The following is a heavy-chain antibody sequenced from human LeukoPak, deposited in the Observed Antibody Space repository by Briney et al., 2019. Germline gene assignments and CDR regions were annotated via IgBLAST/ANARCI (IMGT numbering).Heavy chain of an antibody. CDR2: IYYSGST. CDR3: ARVYLRFGYYYFDY. V-gene: IGHV4-39*07. D-gene: IGHD3-16*01. CDR1: GGSISSSSYY. Sequence: KSSETLSLTCTVSGGSISSSSYYWGWIRQPPGKGLEWIGSIYYSGSTYYNPSLKSRVTISVDTSKNQFSLKLSSVTAADTAVYYCARVYLRFGYYYFDYWGQGTLVIVSS. J-gene: IGHJ4*02.